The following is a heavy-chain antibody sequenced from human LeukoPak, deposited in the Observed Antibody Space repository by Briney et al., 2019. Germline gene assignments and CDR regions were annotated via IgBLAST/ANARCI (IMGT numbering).Heavy chain of an antibody. J-gene: IGHJ3*02. CDR1: GYSFTSYW. CDR3: ARLVIVGATGAAFDI. CDR2: IYPGDSDT. V-gene: IGHV5-51*01. D-gene: IGHD1-26*01. Sequence: GESLKISCKGSGYSFTSYWIGWVRQMPGKGLEWMGIIYPGDSDTRYSPSFQGQVTISADKSISTAYLQWSSLKASDTAMYYCARLVIVGATGAAFDIWGQGTMVTVSS.